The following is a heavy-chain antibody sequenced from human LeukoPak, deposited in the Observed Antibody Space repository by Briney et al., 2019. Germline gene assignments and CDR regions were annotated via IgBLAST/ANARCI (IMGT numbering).Heavy chain of an antibody. J-gene: IGHJ6*03. CDR1: GYILSSYN. CDR3: ARGYYGFYYYMDV. Sequence: ASVKVSCKASGYILSSYNMHWVRQAPGQGLEWLGIINPSGGGTSYAQKFQGRVTMTRDMSTSTVYMELSSLRSEDTAVYYCARGYYGFYYYMDVWGKGTTVTVSS. CDR2: INPSGGGT. V-gene: IGHV1-46*01. D-gene: IGHD3-22*01.